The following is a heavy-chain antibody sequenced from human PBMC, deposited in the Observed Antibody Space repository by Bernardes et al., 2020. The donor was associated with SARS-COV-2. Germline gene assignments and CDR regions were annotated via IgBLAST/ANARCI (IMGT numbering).Heavy chain of an antibody. CDR2: IIPILGIA. Sequence: SVKVSCKASGGTFSSYAISWVRQAPGQGLEWMGRIIPILGIANYAQKFQGRVTITADKSTSTAYMELSSLRSEDTAVYYCAREFPRVVPAAIGWFDPWGQGTLVTVSS. J-gene: IGHJ5*02. CDR1: GGTFSSYA. CDR3: AREFPRVVPAAIGWFDP. V-gene: IGHV1-69*04. D-gene: IGHD2-2*01.